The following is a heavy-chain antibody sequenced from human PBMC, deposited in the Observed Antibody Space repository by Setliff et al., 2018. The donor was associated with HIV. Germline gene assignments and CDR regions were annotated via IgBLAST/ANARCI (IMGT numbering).Heavy chain of an antibody. D-gene: IGHD1-1*01. V-gene: IGHV4-38-2*01. Sequence: PSETLSLTCDVSGWSISSGYHWVWIRQPPGKGLEWIGSMYHRGSAFYSPSFTTRITMSIDTSKNQFSLRLKSVTAADTAIYYCARNGPFPTDAFDIWGQGTKVTVSS. CDR1: GWSISSGYH. CDR2: MYHRGSA. CDR3: ARNGPFPTDAFDI. J-gene: IGHJ3*02.